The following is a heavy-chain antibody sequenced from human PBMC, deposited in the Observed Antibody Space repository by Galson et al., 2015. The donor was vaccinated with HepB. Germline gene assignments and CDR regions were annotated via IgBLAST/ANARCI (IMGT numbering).Heavy chain of an antibody. CDR1: GGTFSSYA. D-gene: IGHD4-17*01. CDR2: IIPMFGTA. J-gene: IGHJ6*02. Sequence: SVKVSCKASGGTFSSYAISWVRQAPGQGLEWMGGIIPMFGTANYAQKFQGRVTNTADESTSTAYMELSSLRSEDTAVYYCARVYPAGDYGMVVWGQGTRNYGMDVWGQGTAVTVSS. V-gene: IGHV1-69*13. CDR3: ARVYPAGDYGMVVWGQGTRNYGMDV.